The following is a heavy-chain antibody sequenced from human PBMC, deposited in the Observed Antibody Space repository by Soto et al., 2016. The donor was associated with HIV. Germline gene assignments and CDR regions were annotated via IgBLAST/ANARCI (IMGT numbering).Heavy chain of an antibody. V-gene: IGHV4-38-2*01. CDR3: ARYSSSSXFDY. J-gene: IGHJ4*02. CDR1: GYSISGGYY. Sequence: QVQLQESGPGLVKPSETLSLTCAVSGYSISGGYYWGWIRQSPGKGLEWIGTIYHTGSTSYNLSLKSRVTMSVDTSKNQFSLKLTSVTAADAAVYYCARYSSSSXFDYWGQGTPGPPSPQ. D-gene: IGHD4-4*01. CDR2: IYHTGST.